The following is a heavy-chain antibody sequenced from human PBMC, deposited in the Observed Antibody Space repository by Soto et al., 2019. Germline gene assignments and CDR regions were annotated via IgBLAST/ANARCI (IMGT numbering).Heavy chain of an antibody. CDR3: ARAPIAASINLNYYYYYGMDV. Sequence: PSETLSLTCTVSGGSISSGGYYWSWIRQHPGKGLEWIGYIYYSGSTYYNPSLKSRVTISVDTSKNQFSLKLSSVTAADTAVYYCARAPIAASINLNYYYYYGMDVWGQGTTVTVSS. CDR1: GGSISSGGYY. CDR2: IYYSGST. V-gene: IGHV4-31*03. D-gene: IGHD6-13*01. J-gene: IGHJ6*02.